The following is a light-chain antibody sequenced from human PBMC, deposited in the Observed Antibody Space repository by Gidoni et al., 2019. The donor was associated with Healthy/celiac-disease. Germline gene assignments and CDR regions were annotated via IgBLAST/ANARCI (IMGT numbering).Light chain of an antibody. CDR1: QSVSSSY. Sequence: EIVVTQSPGTLSLSPGERATLSCRASQSVSSSYLAWYQQKPGQAPRLLIYGASSRATGLPDRFSGSGSGTDFTLTISRLEPEDFAVYYCQQYGSSPLTFGGGTKVAIQ. CDR3: QQYGSSPLT. J-gene: IGKJ4*01. V-gene: IGKV3-20*01. CDR2: GAS.